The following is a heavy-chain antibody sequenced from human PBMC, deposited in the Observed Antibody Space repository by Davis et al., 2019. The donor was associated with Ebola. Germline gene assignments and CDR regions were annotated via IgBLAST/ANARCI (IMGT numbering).Heavy chain of an antibody. V-gene: IGHV5-51*01. J-gene: IGHJ1*01. CDR2: IYPGDSDT. CDR3: ARQEGSYCGGDCYSEYFQH. CDR1: GYSFISYW. Sequence: KVSCKGSGYSFISYWIGWVRQMPGKGLEWMGIIYPGDSDTRYSPSFQGQVTISADKSISTAYLQWSSLKASDTAMYYCARQEGSYCGGDCYSEYFQHWGQGTLVTVSS. D-gene: IGHD2-21*01.